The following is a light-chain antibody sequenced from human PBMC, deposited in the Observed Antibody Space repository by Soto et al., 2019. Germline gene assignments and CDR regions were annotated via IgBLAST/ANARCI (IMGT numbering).Light chain of an antibody. CDR3: QQYGSSPWT. J-gene: IGKJ1*01. CDR2: GAS. Sequence: EIVLTQSPGTLSLSPWEIATLSCRASQSVSSSWLAWYQQKPGQAPRLLIYGASSRATGIPDRVSGSGSGTDFTLTISRLEPEDFAVYYCQQYGSSPWTFGHGTKVDIK. V-gene: IGKV3-20*01. CDR1: QSVSSSW.